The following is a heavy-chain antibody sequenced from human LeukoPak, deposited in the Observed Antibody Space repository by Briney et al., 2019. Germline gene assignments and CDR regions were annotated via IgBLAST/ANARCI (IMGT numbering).Heavy chain of an antibody. Sequence: EASVKVSCKASGYTFTSYGISWVRQAPGKGLEWMGGFDPEDGETIYAQKFQGRLTMTEDTSTDTTYMDLSSLRSDDTAVYYCATYLRAYSSGWSNLDYWGQGTLVTVSS. CDR3: ATYLRAYSSGWSNLDY. CDR2: FDPEDGET. D-gene: IGHD6-19*01. CDR1: GYTFTSYG. J-gene: IGHJ4*02. V-gene: IGHV1-24*01.